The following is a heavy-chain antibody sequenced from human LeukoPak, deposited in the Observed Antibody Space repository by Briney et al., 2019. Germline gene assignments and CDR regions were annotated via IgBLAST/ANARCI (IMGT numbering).Heavy chain of an antibody. CDR2: IYHSGST. CDR1: GGSISSSSYY. V-gene: IGHV4-61*05. Sequence: SETLSLTCTVSGGSISSSSYYWGWIRQPPGKGLEWIGYIYHSGSTKYNPSLKSRVTISVDTSKNQFSLKLSSVTAADTAVYYCARDRRYSSSSAAKDYWGQGTLVTVSS. CDR3: ARDRRYSSSSAAKDY. J-gene: IGHJ4*02. D-gene: IGHD6-6*01.